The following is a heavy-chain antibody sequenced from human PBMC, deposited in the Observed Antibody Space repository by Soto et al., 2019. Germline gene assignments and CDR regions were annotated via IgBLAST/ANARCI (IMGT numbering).Heavy chain of an antibody. CDR2: INHSGST. D-gene: IGHD5-12*01. CDR1: GGSFSGYY. CDR3: ARLRLRDAFDI. J-gene: IGHJ3*02. V-gene: IGHV4-34*01. Sequence: PSETLSLTCAVYGGSFSGYYWSWIRQPPGKGLEWIGEINHSGSTNYNPSLKSRVTISVDTSKNQFSLKLSSVTAADTAVYYCARLRLRDAFDIWGQGTMVTVSS.